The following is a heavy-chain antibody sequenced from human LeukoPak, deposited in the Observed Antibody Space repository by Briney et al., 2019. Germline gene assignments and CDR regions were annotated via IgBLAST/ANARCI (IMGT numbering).Heavy chain of an antibody. Sequence: SETLSLTCAVYGGSFSGYYWSWIRQPPGKGLEWIGEINHSGSTNYSPSLKSRVTISVDTSKNQFSLKLSSVTAADTAVYYCATNHYDSSGYYFSPGDYWGQGTLVTVSS. D-gene: IGHD3-22*01. CDR3: ATNHYDSSGYYFSPGDY. CDR2: INHSGST. J-gene: IGHJ4*02. CDR1: GGSFSGYY. V-gene: IGHV4-34*01.